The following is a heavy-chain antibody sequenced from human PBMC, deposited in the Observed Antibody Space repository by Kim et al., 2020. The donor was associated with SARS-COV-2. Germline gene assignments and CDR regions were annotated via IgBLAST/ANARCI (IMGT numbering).Heavy chain of an antibody. V-gene: IGHV3-30-3*01. CDR3: ARDGGYCSSTSCYNYFDY. CDR2: ISYDGSNK. CDR1: GFTFSSYA. D-gene: IGHD2-2*02. Sequence: GGSLRLSCAASGFTFSSYAMHWVRQAPGKGLEWVAVISYDGSNKYYADSVKGRFTISRDNSKNTLYLQMNSLRAEDTAVYYCARDGGYCSSTSCYNYFDYWGQGTLVTVSS. J-gene: IGHJ4*02.